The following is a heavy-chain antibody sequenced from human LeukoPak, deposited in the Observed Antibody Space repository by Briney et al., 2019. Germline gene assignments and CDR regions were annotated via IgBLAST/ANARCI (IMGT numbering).Heavy chain of an antibody. J-gene: IGHJ4*02. CDR1: GYTFTSYY. D-gene: IGHD3-22*01. V-gene: IGHV1-69*13. CDR2: IIPIFGTA. Sequence: SVKVSCKASGYTFTSYYMHWVRQAPGQGLEWMGGIIPIFGTANYAQKFQGRVTITADESTSTAYMELSSLRSEDTAVYYCAREEKNYDSSGYLIRVFDYWGQGTLVTVSS. CDR3: AREEKNYDSSGYLIRVFDY.